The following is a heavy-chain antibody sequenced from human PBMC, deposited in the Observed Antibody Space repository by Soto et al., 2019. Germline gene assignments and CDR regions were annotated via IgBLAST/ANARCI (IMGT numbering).Heavy chain of an antibody. D-gene: IGHD5-18*01. CDR2: ISSSSSTI. CDR3: ARAPYLSGLQEERWFQH. Sequence: GESLKISCAASGFTFSSYSMNWVRQAPGKGLEWVSYISSSSSTIYYADSVKGRFTISRDNAKNSLYLQMNSLRDEDTAVYYCARAPYLSGLQEERWFQHWGQGTLVTVSS. V-gene: IGHV3-48*02. CDR1: GFTFSSYS. J-gene: IGHJ1*01.